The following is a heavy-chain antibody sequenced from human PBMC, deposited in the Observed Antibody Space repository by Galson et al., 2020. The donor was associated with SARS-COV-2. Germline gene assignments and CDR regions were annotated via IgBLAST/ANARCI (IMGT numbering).Heavy chain of an antibody. CDR3: AKDLAGPGGGY. V-gene: IGHV3-30*18. Sequence: GGSLRLSCEASGFTFSSYDMQWVRQAPGKGLEWVALILYDGSNKYYADYVKGRFTISRDNSKNTRYLQMNSLRAEDTAVYYCAKDLAGPGGGYWGQGTLVTVSS. J-gene: IGHJ4*02. D-gene: IGHD2-15*01. CDR1: GFTFSSYD. CDR2: ILYDGSNK.